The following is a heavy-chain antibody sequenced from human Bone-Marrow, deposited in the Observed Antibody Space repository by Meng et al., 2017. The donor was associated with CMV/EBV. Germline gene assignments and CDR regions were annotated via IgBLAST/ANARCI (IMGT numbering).Heavy chain of an antibody. J-gene: IGHJ6*01. D-gene: IGHD2-2*01. CDR2: IIPILGIA. CDR1: GGTFSSYA. Sequence: SVKVSCKASGGTFSSYAISWVRQAPGQGLEWMGGIIPILGIANYAQKFQGRVTITADKSTSTAYMELSSLRSEDTAVYYCARPADVVVPAARRSYYYYYGMDVWGQGNTVTGSS. CDR3: ARPADVVVPAARRSYYYYYGMDV. V-gene: IGHV1-69*10.